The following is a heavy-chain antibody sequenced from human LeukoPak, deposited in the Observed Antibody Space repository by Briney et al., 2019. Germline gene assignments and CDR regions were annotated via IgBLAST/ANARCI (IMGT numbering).Heavy chain of an antibody. CDR1: GITFSNYA. Sequence: GGSLRLSCVASGITFSNYAVSWVRQAPEKGLDWVSVISGSAHKIRYADSVKGRFTISRDNSANIVYLQMNNLRVEDTAVYYCAGRPTGYSSGYIHWGQGTLVIVSS. CDR2: ISGSAHKI. V-gene: IGHV3-23*01. J-gene: IGHJ4*02. D-gene: IGHD5-18*01. CDR3: AGRPTGYSSGYIH.